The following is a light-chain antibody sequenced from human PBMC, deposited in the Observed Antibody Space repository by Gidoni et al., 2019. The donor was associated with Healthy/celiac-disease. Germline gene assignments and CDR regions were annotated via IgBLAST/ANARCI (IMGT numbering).Light chain of an antibody. V-gene: IGKV3-20*01. CDR3: QQYGSSTGLT. Sequence: EIVLTQSPGTLSLSPGERATLSCRASQSVSSSYLAWYQQKPGQAPRRLIYGASSRATGIPDRFSGSGSGTDFTLTISRLEPEDFAVYYCQQYGSSTGLTFGGGTKVEIK. CDR1: QSVSSSY. CDR2: GAS. J-gene: IGKJ4*01.